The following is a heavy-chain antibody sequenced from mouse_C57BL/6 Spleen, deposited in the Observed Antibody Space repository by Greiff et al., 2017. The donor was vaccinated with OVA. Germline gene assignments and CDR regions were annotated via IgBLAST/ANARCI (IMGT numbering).Heavy chain of an antibody. CDR2: INPNNGGT. J-gene: IGHJ2*01. CDR1: GFTFTDYN. CDR3: ARLGVGGYDADYYFDY. V-gene: IGHV1-18*01. D-gene: IGHD2-2*01. Sequence: EVQLQQSGPELVKPGASVKIPCKASGFTFTDYNMDWVKQSHGKSLEWIGDINPNNGGTIYNQKFKGKAIFTVDKSSSTVYMELRSLTSEDTEVYNCARLGVGGYDADYYFDYWGQGTTLTVSS.